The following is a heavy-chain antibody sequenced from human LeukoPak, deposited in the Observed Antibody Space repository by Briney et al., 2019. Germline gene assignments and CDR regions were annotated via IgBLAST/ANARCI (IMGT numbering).Heavy chain of an antibody. CDR3: AAVYDGAAGYFDL. Sequence: ASVKVSCKASGGTFTTYSITWVRQAPGQGLEWMGKISPILGVNFYAQKFQGRVTISADKSMITAYLDLSNVTSEDTAVYYCAAVYDGAAGYFDLWGRGALITVSS. CDR2: ISPILGVN. D-gene: IGHD3-22*01. V-gene: IGHV1-69*02. CDR1: GGTFTTYS. J-gene: IGHJ2*01.